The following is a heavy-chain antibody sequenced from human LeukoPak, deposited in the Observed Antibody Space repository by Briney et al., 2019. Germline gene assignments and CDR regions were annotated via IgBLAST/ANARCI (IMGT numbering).Heavy chain of an antibody. V-gene: IGHV3-48*03. CDR3: ARDLWVMRYYYDSSGYYQSDAFDI. CDR2: ISSSGSTI. CDR1: GFTFSSYE. Sequence: GGSLRLSCAAPGFTFSSYEMNWVRRAPGKGLEWVSYISSSGSTIYYADSVKGRFTISRDNAKNSLYLQMNSLRAEDTAVYYCARDLWVMRYYYDSSGYYQSDAFDIWGQGTMVTVSS. D-gene: IGHD3-22*01. J-gene: IGHJ3*02.